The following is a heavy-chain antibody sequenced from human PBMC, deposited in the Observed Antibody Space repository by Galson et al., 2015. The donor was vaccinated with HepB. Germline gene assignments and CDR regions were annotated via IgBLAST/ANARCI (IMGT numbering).Heavy chain of an antibody. D-gene: IGHD3-10*01. CDR3: ARQLVRGSGGFKNNWFYP. Sequence: QSGAEVKKPGESLRISCKGSGDRFSNYWISWVRQMPGKGLEWMGRIDPSDSYTNYSPSLQGHVTISADKSISTAYLQWSSLKASANSIYYCARQLVRGSGGFKNNWFYPWGQGTLVTVSS. V-gene: IGHV5-10-1*01. CDR1: GDRFSNYW. CDR2: IDPSDSYT. J-gene: IGHJ5*02.